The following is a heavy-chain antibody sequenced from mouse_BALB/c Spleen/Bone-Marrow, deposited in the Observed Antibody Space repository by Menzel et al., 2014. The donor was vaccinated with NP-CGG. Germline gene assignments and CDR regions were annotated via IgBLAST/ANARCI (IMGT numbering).Heavy chain of an antibody. J-gene: IGHJ4*01. CDR3: ARHAEVRRDAMDY. Sequence: EVKLVESGGGLVQPGGSLKLSCATSGFIFSDYYMYWVRQTPEKRLEWVAYISNGGGSTYYPDTVKGRSTISRDNAKNTLYLQMSRLKSEDTAMYYCARHAEVRRDAMDYWGQGTSVTVSS. V-gene: IGHV5-12*02. CDR2: ISNGGGST. D-gene: IGHD2-14*01. CDR1: GFIFSDYY.